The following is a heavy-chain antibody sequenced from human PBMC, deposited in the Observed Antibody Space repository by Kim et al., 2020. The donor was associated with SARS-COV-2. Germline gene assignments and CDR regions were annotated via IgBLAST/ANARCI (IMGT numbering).Heavy chain of an antibody. CDR2: IYYSGST. CDR3: ARAVIAAADYNWFDP. V-gene: IGHV4-59*01. D-gene: IGHD6-13*01. CDR1: GGSISSYY. Sequence: SETLSLTCTVSGGSISSYYWSWIRQPPGKGLEWIGYIYYSGSTNYNPSLKSRVTISVDTSKNQFSLKLSSVTAADTAVYYCARAVIAAADYNWFDPWGQGTLVTVSS. J-gene: IGHJ5*02.